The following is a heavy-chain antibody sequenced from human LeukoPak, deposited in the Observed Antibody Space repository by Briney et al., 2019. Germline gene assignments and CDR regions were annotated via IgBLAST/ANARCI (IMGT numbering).Heavy chain of an antibody. CDR3: AKDRYSGSYLSY. D-gene: IGHD1-26*01. CDR2: IRYDESNK. J-gene: IGHJ4*02. V-gene: IGHV3-30*02. CDR1: GFAFRSFG. Sequence: GGSMRLSCAASGFAFRSFGMHWVRQAPGKGLEWVAFIRYDESNKYYADSVRGRFTISRDNSKNTVYLQMRSLRADDTAVYYCAKDRYSGSYLSYWGQGTLVTVSS.